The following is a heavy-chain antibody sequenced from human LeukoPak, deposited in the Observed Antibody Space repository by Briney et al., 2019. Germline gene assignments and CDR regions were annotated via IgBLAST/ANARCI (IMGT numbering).Heavy chain of an antibody. Sequence: ASETLSLTCTVSGGSISSYYWSWIRQPAGKGLEWIGRIYTSGSTNYDPSLKSRVTMSVDTSKNQFSLKLSSVTAADTAVYYCAREQYSYGYYYYYYMDVWGKGTTVTVSS. V-gene: IGHV4-4*07. J-gene: IGHJ6*03. D-gene: IGHD5-18*01. CDR1: GGSISSYY. CDR2: IYTSGST. CDR3: AREQYSYGYYYYYYMDV.